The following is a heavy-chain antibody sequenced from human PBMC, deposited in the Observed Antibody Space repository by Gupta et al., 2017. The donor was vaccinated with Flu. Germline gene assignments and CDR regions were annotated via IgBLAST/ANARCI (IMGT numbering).Heavy chain of an antibody. J-gene: IGHJ6*02. V-gene: IGHV3-23*01. D-gene: IGHD3-22*01. CDR1: A. Sequence: AMSWFRQAPGKGLEWVSTISGSGDSTYYAYSVKGRFTLSRDDSKNTVYVQMDSLRADDTAVYYCAKDCDSSGCLPNYGLDVCGQGTT. CDR2: ISGSGDST. CDR3: AKDCDSSGCLPNYGLDV.